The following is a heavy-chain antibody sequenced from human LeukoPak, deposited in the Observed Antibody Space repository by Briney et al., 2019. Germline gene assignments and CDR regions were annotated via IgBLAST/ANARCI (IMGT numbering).Heavy chain of an antibody. J-gene: IGHJ4*02. V-gene: IGHV4-39*01. D-gene: IGHD1-26*01. CDR2: IYYSGST. CDR3: ARLSRELPRFDY. CDR1: GGSISSSSYY. Sequence: SETLSLTCTVSGGSISSSSYYWGWIRQPPGKGLEWIGSIYYSGSTYYNPSLKSRVTISVDTSKNQFSLKLSSVTAADTAVYYCARLSRELPRFDYWGQGTLVTVSS.